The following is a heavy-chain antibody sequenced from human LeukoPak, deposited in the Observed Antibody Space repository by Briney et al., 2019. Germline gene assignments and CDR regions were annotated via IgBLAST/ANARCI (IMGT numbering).Heavy chain of an antibody. J-gene: IGHJ4*02. Sequence: SETLSLTCTVSGGSISSYYWTWIRQPPGKGLEWIGYIYYSGSTYYNPSLKSRVTISVDTSKNQFSLKLSSVTAADTAVYYCARDRFWGNYYFDYWGQGTLVTVSS. V-gene: IGHV4-59*12. D-gene: IGHD3-16*01. CDR2: IYYSGST. CDR3: ARDRFWGNYYFDY. CDR1: GGSISSYY.